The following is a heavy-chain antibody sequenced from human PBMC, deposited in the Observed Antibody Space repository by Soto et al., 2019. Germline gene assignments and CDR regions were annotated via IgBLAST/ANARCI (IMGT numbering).Heavy chain of an antibody. J-gene: IGHJ6*02. CDR2: IYYSGST. CDR3: ARDKGYYYDSSGYAHYYYYGMDV. CDR1: GGSVSSGSYY. D-gene: IGHD3-22*01. Sequence: QVQLQESGPGLVKPSETLSLTCTVSGGSVSSGSYYWSWIRQPPGKGLEWIGYIYYSGSTNYNPSLKSRVTISVDTSKNQFSLKLSSVTAADTAVYYCARDKGYYYDSSGYAHYYYYGMDVWGQGTTVTVSS. V-gene: IGHV4-61*01.